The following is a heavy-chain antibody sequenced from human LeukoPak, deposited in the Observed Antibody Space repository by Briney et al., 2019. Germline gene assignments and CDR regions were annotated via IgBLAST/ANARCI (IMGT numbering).Heavy chain of an antibody. CDR2: ISGSGGST. V-gene: IGHV3-23*01. J-gene: IGHJ3*02. D-gene: IGHD3-9*01. CDR3: AKGDILTGYYKDLGAFDI. CDR1: GFTFSSYG. Sequence: GGSLRLSCAASGFTFSSYGMSWVRQAPGKGLEWVSAISGSGGSTYYADSVKGRFTISRDNSKNTLYLQMNSLRAEDTALYYCAKGDILTGYYKDLGAFDIWGQGTMVTVSS.